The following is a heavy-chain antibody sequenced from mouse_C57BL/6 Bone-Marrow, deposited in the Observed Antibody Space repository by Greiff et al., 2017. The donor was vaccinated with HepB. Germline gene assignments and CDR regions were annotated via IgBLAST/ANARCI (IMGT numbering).Heavy chain of an antibody. D-gene: IGHD1-1*01. Sequence: VKLMESGAELVRPGTSVKVSCKASGYAFTNYLIEWVKQRPGQGLEWIGVINPGSGGTNYNEKFKGKATLTADKSSSTAYMQLSSLTSEDSAVYFCARLGSSLDVWGTGTTVTVSS. J-gene: IGHJ1*03. CDR1: GYAFTNYL. CDR3: ARLGSSLDV. CDR2: INPGSGGT. V-gene: IGHV1-54*01.